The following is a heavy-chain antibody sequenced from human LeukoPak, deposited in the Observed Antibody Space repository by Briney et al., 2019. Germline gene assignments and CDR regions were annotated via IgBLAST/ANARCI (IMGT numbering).Heavy chain of an antibody. CDR3: ARETLTRFGGVISY. Sequence: SQTLSLTCTVSGVSISSGGYYWSWLRQHPGKGLEWIGYIYYSGSTYYNPSLKSRVTISVDTSKNQFSLKLSSVTAADTAVYYCARETLTRFGGVISYWGQGTLVTVSS. CDR2: IYYSGST. J-gene: IGHJ4*02. V-gene: IGHV4-31*03. D-gene: IGHD3-16*01. CDR1: GVSISSGGYY.